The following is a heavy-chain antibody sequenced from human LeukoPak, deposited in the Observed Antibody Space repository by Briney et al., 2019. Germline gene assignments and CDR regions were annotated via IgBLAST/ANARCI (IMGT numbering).Heavy chain of an antibody. V-gene: IGHV4-59*01. D-gene: IGHD5-12*01. Sequence: SETLSLTCAVYGGSFSGYYWSWIRQPPGKGLEWIGYINYSGHTNYNPSLKSRVTISIDTSKNQFSLSLTSVTAADTAVYYCARVWQDHSGSDYWGQGTLVTVSS. CDR2: INYSGHT. J-gene: IGHJ4*02. CDR1: GGSFSGYY. CDR3: ARVWQDHSGSDY.